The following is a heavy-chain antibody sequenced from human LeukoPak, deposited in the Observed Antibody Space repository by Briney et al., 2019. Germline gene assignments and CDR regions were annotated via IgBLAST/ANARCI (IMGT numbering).Heavy chain of an antibody. Sequence: GGSLGLSCAASGFTFSSYSMNWVRQAPGKGLEWVSTISGSGHNTHYADSVKGRFTISRDNSENTVYLQMNSLRAEDTAVYYCARGRSRRGYYGSGRYYFDYWGQGTLVTVSS. CDR3: ARGRSRRGYYGSGRYYFDY. CDR2: ISGSGHNT. V-gene: IGHV3-23*01. D-gene: IGHD3-10*01. J-gene: IGHJ4*02. CDR1: GFTFSSYS.